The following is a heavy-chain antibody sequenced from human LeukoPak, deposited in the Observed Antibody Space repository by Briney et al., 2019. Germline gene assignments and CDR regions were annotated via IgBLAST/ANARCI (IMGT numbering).Heavy chain of an antibody. Sequence: VSXGSXXSGGYSWSWIRQPXGKGLEWIGYIYHSGSTYYNPSLKSRVTISVDRSKSQFSLKLSSVTAADTAVYYCASLLNGGVSHWFDPWGQGTLVTVSS. V-gene: IGHV4-30-2*01. J-gene: IGHJ5*02. CDR1: XGSXXSGGYS. CDR3: ASLLNGGVSHWFDP. CDR2: IYHSGST. D-gene: IGHD7-27*01.